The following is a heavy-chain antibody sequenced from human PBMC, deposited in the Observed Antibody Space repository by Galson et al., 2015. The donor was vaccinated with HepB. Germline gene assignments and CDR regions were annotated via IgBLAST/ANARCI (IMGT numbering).Heavy chain of an antibody. D-gene: IGHD6-13*01. CDR1: GFTFSSYG. J-gene: IGHJ3*02. CDR2: IRYDGSNK. Sequence: SLRLSCAASGFTFSSYGMHWVRQAPGKGLEWVAFIRYDGSNKYYADSVKGRFTISRDNSKNTLYLQMNSLRAEDTAVYYCAKLPIAEDAFDIWGQGTMVTVSS. CDR3: AKLPIAEDAFDI. V-gene: IGHV3-30*02.